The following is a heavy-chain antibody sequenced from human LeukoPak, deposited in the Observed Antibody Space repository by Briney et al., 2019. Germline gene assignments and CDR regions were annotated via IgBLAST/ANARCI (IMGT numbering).Heavy chain of an antibody. CDR2: VSGTSEYI. CDR3: ARWYSSGWYSDY. D-gene: IGHD6-19*01. CDR1: GFSFSTYS. V-gene: IGHV3-21*06. J-gene: IGHJ4*02. Sequence: GGSLRLSCAASGFSFSTYSMIWVRQAPGKGLEWVSSVSGTSEYIYYADSVRGRFTISRDNAKNTVYLQMSSLRAEDTAVYYCARWYSSGWYSDYWGQGTLVTVSS.